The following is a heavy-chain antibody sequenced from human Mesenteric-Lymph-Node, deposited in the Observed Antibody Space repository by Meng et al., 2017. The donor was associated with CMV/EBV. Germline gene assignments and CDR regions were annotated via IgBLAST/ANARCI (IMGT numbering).Heavy chain of an antibody. CDR2: ISYDGSNK. CDR3: ARDIGGAFVTGD. J-gene: IGHJ4*02. CDR1: GFTFSSYA. D-gene: IGHD2-21*01. V-gene: IGHV3-30-3*01. Sequence: GASLKISCAASGFTFSSYAMHWVRPAPGKVLGWVAVISYDGSNKYYADSVKGRFTISRDNSKNTLYLEMKLLRDDDTAVYYWARDIGGAFVTGDWGQGTLVTVSS.